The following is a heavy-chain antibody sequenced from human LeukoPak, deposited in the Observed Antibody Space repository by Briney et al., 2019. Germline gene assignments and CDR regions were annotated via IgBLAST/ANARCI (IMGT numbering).Heavy chain of an antibody. CDR3: ARDLGRSYAYYFDY. V-gene: IGHV1-69*04. Sequence: GASVKVSCKASGGAFSSYAISWVRQAPGQGLECMGRIIPILGIANYAQKFQGRVTITADKSTSTAYMELSSLRSEDTAVYYCARDLGRSYAYYFDYWGQGTLVTVSS. CDR1: GGAFSSYA. CDR2: IIPILGIA. D-gene: IGHD1-1*01. J-gene: IGHJ4*02.